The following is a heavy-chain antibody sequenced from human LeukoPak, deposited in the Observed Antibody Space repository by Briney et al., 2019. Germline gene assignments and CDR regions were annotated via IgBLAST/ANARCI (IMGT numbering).Heavy chain of an antibody. CDR1: GFTFSAYA. CDR3: AKVDYYDSSGYYYNCFDY. J-gene: IGHJ4*02. D-gene: IGHD3-22*01. V-gene: IGHV3-23*01. CDR2: ISGSGGST. Sequence: GGSLRLSCEASGFTFSAYAMSWVRQAPGKGLEWVSAISGSGGSTYYADSVKGRFTISRDNSKNTLYLQMNSLRAEDTAVYYCAKVDYYDSSGYYYNCFDYWGQGTLVTVSS.